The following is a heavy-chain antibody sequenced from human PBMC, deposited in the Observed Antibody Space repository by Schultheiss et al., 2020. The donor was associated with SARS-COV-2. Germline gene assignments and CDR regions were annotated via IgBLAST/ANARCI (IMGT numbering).Heavy chain of an antibody. CDR2: IYYSGST. CDR1: GGSISRSGYY. Sequence: SETLSLTCTVSGGSISRSGYYWGWIRQSPGKGLEWIGYIYYSGSTNYNPSLKSRVTISVDTSKNQFSLKLSSVTAADTAVYYCARDGGVAHPWGQGTLVTVSS. CDR3: ARDGGVAHP. D-gene: IGHD2-8*02. J-gene: IGHJ5*02. V-gene: IGHV4-61*05.